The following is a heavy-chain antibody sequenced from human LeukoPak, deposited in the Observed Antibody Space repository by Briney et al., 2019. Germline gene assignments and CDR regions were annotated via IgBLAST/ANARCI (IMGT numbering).Heavy chain of an antibody. CDR1: GYTFTSYY. D-gene: IGHD3-10*01. CDR3: ARGGFDYYGSGRAFDF. Sequence: ASVKVSCKASGYTFTSYYMHWVRQAPGQGLEWMGIINPSGGSTSYAQKFQGRVTMTRDTSTSTAYMELRSLRSDDTAVYYCARGGFDYYGSGRAFDFWGQGTLVTVSS. CDR2: INPSGGST. V-gene: IGHV1-46*01. J-gene: IGHJ4*02.